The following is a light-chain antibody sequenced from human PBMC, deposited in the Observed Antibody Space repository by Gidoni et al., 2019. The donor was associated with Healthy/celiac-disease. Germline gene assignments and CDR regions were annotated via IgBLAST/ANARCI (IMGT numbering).Light chain of an antibody. CDR1: QSISSY. CDR2: AAS. V-gene: IGKV1-39*01. CDR3: QQSYSTPRT. Sequence: DIQMTQSPSSLSASVGDRVTITCRASQSISSYLNWYQQKPGKAPKLLIYAASSLQSGVPSRFSCSGSGTDFTLTISSLQPEDFATYYCQQSYSTPRTFXQXTKVEIK. J-gene: IGKJ1*01.